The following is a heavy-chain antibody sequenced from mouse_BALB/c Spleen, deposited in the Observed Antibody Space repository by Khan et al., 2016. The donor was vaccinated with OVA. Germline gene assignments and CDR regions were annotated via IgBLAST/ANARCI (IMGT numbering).Heavy chain of an antibody. V-gene: IGHV1S132*01. Sequence: QVRLQPSGAELVKPGASVKLSCKTSGYTFTSYWIQWVKQRPGQGLGWIGQIFPGTGTTYYNENFKGKATLPVDTSSNTAYMQFSSLTSEDSAGDFWARGYVGNYEFAYWGQGTLVTVSP. CDR1: GYTFTSYW. J-gene: IGHJ3*01. CDR3: ARGYVGNYEFAY. CDR2: IFPGTGTT. D-gene: IGHD2-1*01.